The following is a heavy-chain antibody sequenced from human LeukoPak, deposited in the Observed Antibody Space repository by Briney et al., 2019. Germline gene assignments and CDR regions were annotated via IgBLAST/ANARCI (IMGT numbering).Heavy chain of an antibody. CDR2: ISPDTAVT. V-gene: IGHV1-2*02. J-gene: IGHJ4*02. Sequence: GASVKVSCKTSGHTFTGYYIHWVRQAPGQGLEWMGWISPDTAVTNYAQKFQGRVTMTRDSSISTAYMDLSRLSSDDTALYYCARTRRDGYNCDLDFWGQGTLVTVSS. CDR1: GHTFTGYY. D-gene: IGHD5-24*01. CDR3: ARTRRDGYNCDLDF.